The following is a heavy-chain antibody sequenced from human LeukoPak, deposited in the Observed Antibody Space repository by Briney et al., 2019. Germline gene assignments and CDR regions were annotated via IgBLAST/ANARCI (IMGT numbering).Heavy chain of an antibody. CDR2: IFYSGST. J-gene: IGHJ4*02. Sequence: SETLSLTCTVSGGSISSSSYYWGWIRQPPGKGLEWIGSIFYSGSTYYNPSLKSRVTISVDTSKNQFSLKLSSVTAADTAVYYCARDVYSYTAFDYWGQGTLVTVSS. V-gene: IGHV4-39*07. CDR1: GGSISSSSYY. CDR3: ARDVYSYTAFDY. D-gene: IGHD5-18*01.